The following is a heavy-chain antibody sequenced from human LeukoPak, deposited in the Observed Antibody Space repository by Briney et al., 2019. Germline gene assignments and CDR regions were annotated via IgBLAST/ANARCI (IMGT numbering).Heavy chain of an antibody. J-gene: IGHJ3*02. CDR2: IYHGGNT. V-gene: IGHV4-38-2*02. CDR1: GYSISSGHY. CDR3: ARYIVVVVAATFDAFDI. Sequence: SETLSLTCTFSGYSISSGHYWGWIRQPPGKGLEWIGTIYHGGNTYYNPSLKSRVALSVDTSKNQFSLRLSSVTAADTAVYYCARYIVVVVAATFDAFDIWGQGTTVTVSS. D-gene: IGHD2-15*01.